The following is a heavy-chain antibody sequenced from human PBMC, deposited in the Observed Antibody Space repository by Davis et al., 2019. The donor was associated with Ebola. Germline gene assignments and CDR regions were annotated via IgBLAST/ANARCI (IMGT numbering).Heavy chain of an antibody. CDR2: INHSGST. Sequence: SETLSLSCAVHGVSFSGYYSSWILQPAGKGLEWIGEINHSGSTNYKPSLKSRVTISVDTSKNQLSLKLSSVTDADTAVYYCARGYSNWFDPWGQGTLVTVSS. D-gene: IGHD2-15*01. J-gene: IGHJ5*02. CDR1: GVSFSGYY. V-gene: IGHV4-34*01. CDR3: ARGYSNWFDP.